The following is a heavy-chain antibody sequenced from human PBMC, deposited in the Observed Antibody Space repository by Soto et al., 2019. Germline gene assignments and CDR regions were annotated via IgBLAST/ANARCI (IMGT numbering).Heavy chain of an antibody. CDR1: GYTFTRYG. CDR2: ISAYSGNT. J-gene: IGHJ6*02. V-gene: IGHV1-18*01. D-gene: IGHD2-15*01. Sequence: GASVKVSCKASGYTFTRYGISWVRQAPGQGLEWMGWISAYSGNTNYAQKLQGRVTMTTDTSTSTAYMELRSLRSDDTAVYYCARAGGVAAIRYYYYGMDVWGQGTTVTVSS. CDR3: ARAGGVAAIRYYYYGMDV.